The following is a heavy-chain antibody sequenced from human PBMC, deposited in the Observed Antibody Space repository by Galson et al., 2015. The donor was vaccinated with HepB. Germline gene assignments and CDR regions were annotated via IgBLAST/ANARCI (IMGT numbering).Heavy chain of an antibody. D-gene: IGHD3-3*01. CDR2: ISYDGNNK. Sequence: SLRLSCAASGFTFSSYGIHWVRQAPGKGLEWVTLISYDGNNKYYADSVKGRVTISRDNSKDTLYLHMNSLRAEDTAVYYCAKSKNDFWSGYDEDAFDIWGQGTMVIDSS. J-gene: IGHJ3*02. CDR3: AKSKNDFWSGYDEDAFDI. CDR1: GFTFSSYG. V-gene: IGHV3-30*18.